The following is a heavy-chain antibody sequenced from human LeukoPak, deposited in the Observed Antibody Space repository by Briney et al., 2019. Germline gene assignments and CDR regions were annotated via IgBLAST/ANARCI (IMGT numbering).Heavy chain of an antibody. CDR2: ISSSGSTI. CDR1: GFTFSSFE. V-gene: IGHV3-48*03. CDR3: ARGSSGLPGGY. D-gene: IGHD5-12*01. J-gene: IGHJ4*02. Sequence: GGSLRLSCAASGFTFSSFEMNWVRQAPGKGLEWVSYISSSGSTIYYADSVKGRFTISRDNAKNSLYLQMNSLRAEDTAVYYCARGSSGLPGGYWGQGTLVTVSS.